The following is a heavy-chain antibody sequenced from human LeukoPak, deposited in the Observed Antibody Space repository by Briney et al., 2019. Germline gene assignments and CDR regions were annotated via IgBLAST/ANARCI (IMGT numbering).Heavy chain of an antibody. CDR3: ARDRRDILTGYNYAFDI. Sequence: GGSLRLSCAASGFTFSTYWMSWVRQTPGKGLEWVATIKLDGSEKYYVDSVKGRFTISRDNAKNSLYLQMNSLRAEDKGVYHCARDRRDILTGYNYAFDIWGQGTMVTVSS. J-gene: IGHJ3*02. CDR2: IKLDGSEK. CDR1: GFTFSTYW. V-gene: IGHV3-7*01. D-gene: IGHD3-9*01.